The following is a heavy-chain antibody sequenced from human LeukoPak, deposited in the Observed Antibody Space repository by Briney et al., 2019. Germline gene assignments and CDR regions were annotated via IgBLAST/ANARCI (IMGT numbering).Heavy chain of an antibody. V-gene: IGHV3-74*01. CDR2: IKSDGSST. CDR1: GFTFSSYA. CDR3: AREGYTGSYYFDY. J-gene: IGHJ4*02. D-gene: IGHD1-26*01. Sequence: GASLRLSCAASGFTFSSYAMSWVRQAPGKGLVWVSRIKSDGSSTTYADSVKGRFTISRDNAKNTLYLQMNSLRAEDTAVYYCAREGYTGSYYFDYWGQGTLVTVSS.